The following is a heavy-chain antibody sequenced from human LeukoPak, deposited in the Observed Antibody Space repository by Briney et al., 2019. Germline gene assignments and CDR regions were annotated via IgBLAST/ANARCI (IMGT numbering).Heavy chain of an antibody. CDR3: STVRDIVVGGGPYYFDY. CDR2: INPHNGDT. J-gene: IGHJ4*02. V-gene: IGHV1-2*02. Sequence: ASVKVSCKASGYTFIGYYLHWVRQAPGQGLEWMGWINPHNGDTNYAQKFQGRVTMTRDTSITTAYMELSRLKSDDTAVYYCSTVRDIVVGGGPYYFDYWGQGTLVTVSS. CDR1: GYTFIGYY. D-gene: IGHD2-15*01.